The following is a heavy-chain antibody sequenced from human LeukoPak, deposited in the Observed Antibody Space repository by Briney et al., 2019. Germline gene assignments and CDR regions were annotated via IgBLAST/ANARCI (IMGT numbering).Heavy chain of an antibody. CDR3: ARPLAPYYYGSGSYYLY. Sequence: PSETLSVTCAVYGGSFSGYYWSWIRQPPGKGLEWIGEITHSGSTNYNPSLKSRVTISVDTSKNQFFLKLSSVTAADTAVYYCARPLAPYYYGSGSYYLYWGQGTLVTVSS. D-gene: IGHD3-10*01. J-gene: IGHJ4*02. V-gene: IGHV4-34*01. CDR1: GGSFSGYY. CDR2: ITHSGST.